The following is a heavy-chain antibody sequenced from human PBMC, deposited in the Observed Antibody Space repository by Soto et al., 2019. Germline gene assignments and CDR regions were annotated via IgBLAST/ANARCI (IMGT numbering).Heavy chain of an antibody. V-gene: IGHV3-30*04. CDR2: ISFDGREK. CDR1: GFTLSNYA. Sequence: QVQLVESGGGVVQPGRSLRLSCAASGFTLSNYAMHWVRQAPGKGREWVSFISFDGREKSHADSVKGRFTISRDNSKNTVFLQMNSLRPEDTALYYCARREEGASADLLDSWGQGTLVTVSS. D-gene: IGHD6-13*01. J-gene: IGHJ4*02. CDR3: ARREEGASADLLDS.